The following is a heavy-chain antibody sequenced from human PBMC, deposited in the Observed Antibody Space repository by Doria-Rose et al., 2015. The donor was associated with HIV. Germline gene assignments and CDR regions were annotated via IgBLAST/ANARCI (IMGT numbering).Heavy chain of an antibody. Sequence: EGIGEINHGGSPNYNPSLKSRVTISLDMSKNQFSLKVTSVTAADTAVYYCARGPSDFGDYVAFQHWGQGTLVTVSS. CDR3: ARGPSDFGDYVAFQH. J-gene: IGHJ1*01. D-gene: IGHD4-17*01. V-gene: IGHV4-34*01. CDR2: INHGGSP.